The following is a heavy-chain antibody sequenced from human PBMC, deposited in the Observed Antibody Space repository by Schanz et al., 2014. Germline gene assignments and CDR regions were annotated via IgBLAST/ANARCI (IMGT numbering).Heavy chain of an antibody. CDR1: GYTFTSYD. J-gene: IGHJ4*02. CDR3: ARGYGDSPTDF. Sequence: VQLVQSGAEVKRPGASVRVSCKASGYTFTSYDFNWVRQAPGQGLEWMGWMNPDSGNTGYAQKFRGRVTMTRNTSMSTAYIELHILTSEDTAVYYCARGYGDSPTDFWGQGTLVTVSS. CDR2: MNPDSGNT. V-gene: IGHV1-8*01. D-gene: IGHD4-17*01.